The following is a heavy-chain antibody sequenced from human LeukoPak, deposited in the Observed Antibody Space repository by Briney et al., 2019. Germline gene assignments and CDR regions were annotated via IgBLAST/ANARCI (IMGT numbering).Heavy chain of an antibody. J-gene: IGHJ4*02. V-gene: IGHV4-59*01. D-gene: IGHD5-18*01. CDR1: GDSISNYY. CDR2: IYYSGST. Sequence: PSETLSLTCSVCGDSISNYYWNWIRQPPGKGLEWIGYIYYSGSTYYNPSLKSRVAISVDTSRNQFSLKLTSVTAADTAVYYCARVRWIHLWSHFDYWGQGALVTVSS. CDR3: ARVRWIHLWSHFDY.